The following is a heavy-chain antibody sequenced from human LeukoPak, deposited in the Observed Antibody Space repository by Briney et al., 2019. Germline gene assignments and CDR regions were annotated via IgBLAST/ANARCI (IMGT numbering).Heavy chain of an antibody. CDR3: ARGLYSSSWYPLPGY. CDR2: IYYSGST. V-gene: IGHV4-59*01. Sequence: SETLSLTCAVSGGSISSYYWSWIRQPPGKGLEWIGYIYYSGSTNYNPSLTSRVTISVDTSKNQFSLKLSSVTAADTAVYYCARGLYSSSWYPLPGYWGQGTLVTVSS. J-gene: IGHJ4*02. D-gene: IGHD6-13*01. CDR1: GGSISSYY.